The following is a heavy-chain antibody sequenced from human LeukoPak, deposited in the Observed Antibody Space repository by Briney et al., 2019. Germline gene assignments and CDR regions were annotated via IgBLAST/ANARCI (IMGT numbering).Heavy chain of an antibody. Sequence: PSETLSLTCTVSGGSISSYYWSWIRQPAGKGLEWVERIYTSGSTNYNPSLKSRVTMSVDTSKNQFSLKLSSVTAADTAVYYCARDSAYYDILTGSPVGYWYFDLWGRGTLVTVSS. CDR2: IYTSGST. V-gene: IGHV4-4*07. CDR1: GGSISSYY. D-gene: IGHD3-9*01. J-gene: IGHJ2*01. CDR3: ARDSAYYDILTGSPVGYWYFDL.